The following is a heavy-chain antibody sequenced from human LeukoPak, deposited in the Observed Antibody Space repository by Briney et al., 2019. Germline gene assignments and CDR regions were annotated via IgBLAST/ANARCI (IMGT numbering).Heavy chain of an antibody. CDR3: ARDVGGFNP. J-gene: IGHJ5*02. D-gene: IGHD4-17*01. Sequence: ASVKVSCKVSGYTLTELSMHWVRQAPGKGLEWMGWISAYSGNTNYAQKLQGRVTMTTDTSTSTAYMELRSLRSDDTAVYYCARDVGGFNPWGQGTLVTVSS. CDR1: GYTLTELS. V-gene: IGHV1-18*01. CDR2: ISAYSGNT.